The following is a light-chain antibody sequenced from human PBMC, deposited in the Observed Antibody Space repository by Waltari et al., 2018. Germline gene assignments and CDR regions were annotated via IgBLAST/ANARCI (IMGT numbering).Light chain of an antibody. CDR1: GSDVGSYVY. V-gene: IGLV2-14*03. J-gene: IGLJ2*01. Sequence: QSALTQPASVSGSPGQSITISCTGTGSDVGSYVYVSWSQQHPGKGPKLMIFDVSNRPSGVSTRVSGSKSRNTASLTISGLQAEEQADYYCSSYTSSGTVIFGGGTKLTVL. CDR2: DVS. CDR3: SSYTSSGTVI.